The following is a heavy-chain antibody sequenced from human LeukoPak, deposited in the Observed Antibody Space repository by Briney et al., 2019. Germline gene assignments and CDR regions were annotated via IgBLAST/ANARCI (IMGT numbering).Heavy chain of an antibody. CDR2: INHSGST. D-gene: IGHD2-21*01. J-gene: IGHJ4*02. Sequence: SETLSLTCAVYGGSFSGYYWSWIRQPPGKGLEWIGEINHSGSTNYNPSLKSRVTISVDTSKNQFSLKLSSVTAADTAVHYCATDCYSRICGFDYWGQGTLVTVSS. V-gene: IGHV4-34*01. CDR1: GGSFSGYY. CDR3: ATDCYSRICGFDY.